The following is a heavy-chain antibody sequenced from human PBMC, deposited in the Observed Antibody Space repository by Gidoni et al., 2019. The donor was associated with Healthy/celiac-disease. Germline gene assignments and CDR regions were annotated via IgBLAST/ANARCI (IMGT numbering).Heavy chain of an antibody. J-gene: IGHJ4*02. Sequence: QVQLQPWGAGLLTPAATLSLTCGVYVGSFRCYYWSWIRQPPGTGLEWIGAINHSGSPNYNPSLKSPVPISVDTPKNQFSPKLSSVTAADTALYYCASAPKGAYYYDSSGYPGWGQVTLVTVSS. CDR1: VGSFRCYY. D-gene: IGHD3-22*01. V-gene: IGHV4-34*01. CDR2: INHSGSP. CDR3: ASAPKGAYYYDSSGYPG.